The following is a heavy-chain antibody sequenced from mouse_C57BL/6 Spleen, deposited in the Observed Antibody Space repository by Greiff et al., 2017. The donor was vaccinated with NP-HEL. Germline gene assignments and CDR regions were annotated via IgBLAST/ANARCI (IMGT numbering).Heavy chain of an antibody. D-gene: IGHD1-2*01. V-gene: IGHV1-82*01. CDR1: GYAFSSSW. CDR2: IYPGDGDT. J-gene: IGHJ2*01. CDR3: ARDPSLLRYLDY. Sequence: VQLQQSGPELVKPGASVKISCKASGYAFSSSWMNWVKQRPGKGLEWIGRIYPGDGDTNYNGKFKGKATLTADKSSSTAYMQLSSLTSEDSAVXFCARDPSLLRYLDYWGQGTTLTVSS.